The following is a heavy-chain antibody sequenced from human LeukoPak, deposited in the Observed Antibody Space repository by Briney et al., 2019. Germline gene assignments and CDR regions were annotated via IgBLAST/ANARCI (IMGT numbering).Heavy chain of an antibody. J-gene: IGHJ5*02. CDR3: ARIVGATNWFDP. V-gene: IGHV4-59*08. Sequence: SETLSLTCTVSGASIRSYYWSWIRQPPGKGLECIGYIYYTGSTNYNYNPSLKSRVTISVDTSKHQFSLKLSSVTAADTAVYYCARIVGATNWFDPWGQGTLVTVSS. CDR2: IYYTGSTNY. CDR1: GASIRSYY. D-gene: IGHD1-26*01.